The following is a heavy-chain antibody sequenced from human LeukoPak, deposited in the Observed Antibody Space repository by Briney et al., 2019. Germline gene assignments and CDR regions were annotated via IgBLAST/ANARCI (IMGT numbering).Heavy chain of an antibody. CDR2: INHSGST. V-gene: IGHV4-34*01. J-gene: IGHJ4*02. CDR3: ASRVAVATNYFDY. Sequence: SETLSLTCAVYGGSFSGYYWSWISQPPGKGLEWIGEINHSGSTNYNPSLKSRVTISVDTSKNQFSLKLSSVTAADTAVYYCASRVAVATNYFDYWGQGTLVTVSS. CDR1: GGSFSGYY. D-gene: IGHD6-19*01.